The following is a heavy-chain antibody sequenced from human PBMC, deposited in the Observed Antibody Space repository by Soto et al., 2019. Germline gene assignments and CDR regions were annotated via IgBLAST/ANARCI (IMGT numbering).Heavy chain of an antibody. CDR3: ARGVKYGDSPLGWFDP. D-gene: IGHD4-17*01. CDR1: GGSISSGGYY. V-gene: IGHV4-31*03. Sequence: QVQLQESGPGLVKPSQTLSLTCTVSGGSISSGGYYWSWIRQHPGKGLEWIGYIYYSGSTYYNPSLKSRVTISVDTSKNQFSLKLSSVTAADTAVYYCARGVKYGDSPLGWFDPWGQGTLVTVSS. CDR2: IYYSGST. J-gene: IGHJ5*02.